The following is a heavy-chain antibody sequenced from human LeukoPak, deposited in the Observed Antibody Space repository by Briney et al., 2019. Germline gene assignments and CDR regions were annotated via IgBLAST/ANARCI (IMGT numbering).Heavy chain of an antibody. J-gene: IGHJ4*02. Sequence: GGSLRLSCAASGFTFSDYYMSWIRQAPGKGLEWVSYISSRSNTIYYADSVKGRFTISRDNAKNSLYLHMNSLRSEDTAVYYCARWGRTYNILTGYSYWSQGTLVTVSS. V-gene: IGHV3-11*01. CDR3: ARWGRTYNILTGYSY. CDR1: GFTFSDYY. D-gene: IGHD3-9*01. CDR2: ISSRSNTI.